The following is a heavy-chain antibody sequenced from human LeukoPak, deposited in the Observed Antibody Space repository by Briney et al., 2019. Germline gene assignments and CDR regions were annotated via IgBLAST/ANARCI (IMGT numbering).Heavy chain of an antibody. J-gene: IGHJ4*02. CDR1: GYTFTGYY. V-gene: IGHV1-2*02. D-gene: IGHD6-13*01. Sequence: ASVKVSCKASGYTFTGYYMHWVRQAPGQGLEWMGWINPNSGGTTSAPKFQGRVTMTRDTSVSIAYMELSRLRSDDTAVYFCARRMAATGSSRFDYWGQGTLVTVSS. CDR2: INPNSGGT. CDR3: ARRMAATGSSRFDY.